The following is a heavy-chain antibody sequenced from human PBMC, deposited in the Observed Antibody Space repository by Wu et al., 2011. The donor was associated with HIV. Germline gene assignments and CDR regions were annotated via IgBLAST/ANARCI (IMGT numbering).Heavy chain of an antibody. CDR3: ARHRIVGALLRAFDI. Sequence: QMPGKGLGVDGESSILVTLIPRYSPSFQGQVTISADKSISTAYLQWSSLKASDTAMYYCARHRIVGALLRAFDIWGQGTMVTVSS. D-gene: IGHD1-26*01. V-gene: IGHV5-51*01. CDR2: SILVTLIP. J-gene: IGHJ3*02.